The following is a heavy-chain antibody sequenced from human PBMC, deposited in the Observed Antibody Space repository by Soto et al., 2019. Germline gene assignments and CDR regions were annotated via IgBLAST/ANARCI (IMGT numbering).Heavy chain of an antibody. CDR3: ARAGGWYVSGWFDP. V-gene: IGHV4-34*01. D-gene: IGHD6-19*01. CDR1: GGSFSGYY. CDR2: INHSGST. J-gene: IGHJ5*02. Sequence: PSETLSLTCAVYGGSFSGYYWSWIRQPPGKGLEWIGEINHSGSTNYNPSLKSRVTISVDTSKNQFSLKLSSVTAADTAVYYCARAGGWYVSGWFDPWGQGTLVTVSS.